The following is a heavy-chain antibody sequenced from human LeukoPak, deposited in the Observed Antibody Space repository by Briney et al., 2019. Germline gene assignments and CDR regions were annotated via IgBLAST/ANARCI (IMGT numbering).Heavy chain of an antibody. CDR1: GDSLSSYY. J-gene: IGHJ6*03. CDR3: ARVDYRGAKNYYYYYYMDV. CDR2: VYYTGST. Sequence: SETLSLTCTVSGDSLSSYYWSWIRQPPGKGLEWIGYVYYTGSTNFNPSLKSRVTISVDTSKNQFSLKLNSVTTADTAVYYCARVDYRGAKNYYYYYYMDVWGKGTTVTISS. D-gene: IGHD3-10*01. V-gene: IGHV4-59*01.